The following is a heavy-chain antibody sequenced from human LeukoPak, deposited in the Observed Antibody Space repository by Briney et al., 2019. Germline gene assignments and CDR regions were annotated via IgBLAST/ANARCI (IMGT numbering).Heavy chain of an antibody. CDR1: GGSISSSSYY. Sequence: SETLSLTCTVSGGSISSSSYYWGWIRQPPGKELEWIGYIYYSGSTKYNASLKSRATISVDTSKNQFSLKLSSVTAADTAVYYCVSGSYYFDYWGQGTLVTVSS. V-gene: IGHV4-61*05. D-gene: IGHD1-26*01. CDR2: IYYSGST. CDR3: VSGSYYFDY. J-gene: IGHJ4*02.